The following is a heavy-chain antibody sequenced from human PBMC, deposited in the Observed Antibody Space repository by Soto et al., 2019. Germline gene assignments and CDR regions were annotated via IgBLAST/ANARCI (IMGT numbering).Heavy chain of an antibody. Sequence: GASVKVSCKASGYTFTGYYMHWVRQAPGQGLEWMGWINPNSGGTNYAQKFQGWVTMTRDTSTSTVYMELSSLRSEDTAVYYCARSPTDSSSWYDYWGQGTLVTVSS. J-gene: IGHJ4*02. D-gene: IGHD6-13*01. V-gene: IGHV1-2*04. CDR1: GYTFTGYY. CDR3: ARSPTDSSSWYDY. CDR2: INPNSGGT.